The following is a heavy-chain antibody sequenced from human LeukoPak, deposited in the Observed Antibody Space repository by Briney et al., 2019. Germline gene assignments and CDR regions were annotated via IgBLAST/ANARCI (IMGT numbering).Heavy chain of an antibody. J-gene: IGHJ5*02. V-gene: IGHV3-53*01. CDR2: IYTSGST. CDR1: GFTVSSNY. Sequence: SLRLSRAASGFTVSSNYMRWVRQAPARGLEWVSVIYTSGSTHYADSVKGRFTISRDNSKNTLFLQMNSLRVEDTAVYYCARDVVDSSGWYYRWFDPWGQGTLVTVSS. D-gene: IGHD6-19*01. CDR3: ARDVVDSSGWYYRWFDP.